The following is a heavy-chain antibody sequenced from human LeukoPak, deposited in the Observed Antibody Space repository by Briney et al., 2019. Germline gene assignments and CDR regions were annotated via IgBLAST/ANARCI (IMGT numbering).Heavy chain of an antibody. Sequence: GGSLRLSCAASGFTFSSYAMSWVRQAPGKGLEWVSSISGSGGSTYYADPVKGRFTISRDNSKNTLYLQMNSLRAEDTAVYYCAKEAVVVPAAMADYWGQGTLVTVSS. J-gene: IGHJ4*02. CDR2: ISGSGGST. V-gene: IGHV3-23*01. CDR1: GFTFSSYA. D-gene: IGHD2-2*01. CDR3: AKEAVVVPAAMADY.